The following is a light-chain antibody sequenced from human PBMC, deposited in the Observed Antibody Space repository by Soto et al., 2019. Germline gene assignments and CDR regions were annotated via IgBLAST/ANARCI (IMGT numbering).Light chain of an antibody. J-gene: IGKJ2*01. CDR3: QQYRGRPYT. CDR2: RAS. V-gene: IGKV1-5*03. Sequence: DIQMTQSPSTLSAYVGERVTITCRASQSISPWLAWYQKKPGKAPNLLIYRASNLQTGVPSRFSGSGSGTEFTLTINSLQPDDFATYYCQQYRGRPYTFGQETKLEIE. CDR1: QSISPW.